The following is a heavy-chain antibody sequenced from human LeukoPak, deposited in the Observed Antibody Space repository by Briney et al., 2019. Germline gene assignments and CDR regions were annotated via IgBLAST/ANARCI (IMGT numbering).Heavy chain of an antibody. Sequence: GGSLRLSCVASGFTFNTYSMNWFRQAPGKGLEWISYISSSSATIYYADPVKGRFTISRDNAKNSLYLQMNSLRAEDTAVYYCARGRDLFDAWGQRSLVIASS. J-gene: IGHJ5*02. V-gene: IGHV3-48*04. CDR1: GFTFNTYS. CDR2: ISSSSATI. CDR3: ARGRDLFDA.